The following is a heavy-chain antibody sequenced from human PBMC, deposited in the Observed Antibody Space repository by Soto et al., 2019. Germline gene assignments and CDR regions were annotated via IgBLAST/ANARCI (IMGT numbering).Heavy chain of an antibody. Sequence: GGSLRLSCAASGFTFSSYGMHWVRQAPGKGLEWVAVIWYYGSNKYYADSVKGRFNISRDNSKNTLYLQMNSLRAEDTAVYYCGSGWTGEDTPPIDYWGQGTLVTVSS. CDR1: GFTFSSYG. V-gene: IGHV3-33*01. CDR2: IWYYGSNK. D-gene: IGHD6-19*01. J-gene: IGHJ4*02. CDR3: GSGWTGEDTPPIDY.